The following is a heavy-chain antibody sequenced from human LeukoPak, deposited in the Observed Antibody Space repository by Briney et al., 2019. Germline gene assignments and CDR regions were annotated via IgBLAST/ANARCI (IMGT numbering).Heavy chain of an antibody. CDR2: IRSKANSSAT. J-gene: IGHJ3*02. V-gene: IGHV3-73*01. Sequence: AGGSLRLSCAASGFTFSGSAMHWVRQASGKGLEWVCRIRSKANSSATAYAASVKGRFTISRDDYLQMQSLKTEDTAVYYCTSLTTVTTDAIWGQGTMVIVSS. CDR3: TSLTTVTTDAI. CDR1: GFTFSGSA. D-gene: IGHD4-17*01.